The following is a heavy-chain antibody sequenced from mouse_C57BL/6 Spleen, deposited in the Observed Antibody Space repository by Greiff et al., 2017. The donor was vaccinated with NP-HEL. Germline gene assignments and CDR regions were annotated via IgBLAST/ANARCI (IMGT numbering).Heavy chain of an antibody. CDR2: INPSSGYT. D-gene: IGHD2-2*01. CDR1: GYTFTSYW. V-gene: IGHV1-7*01. J-gene: IGHJ4*01. Sequence: VQRVESGAELAKPGASVKLSCKASGYTFTSYWMHWVKQRPGQGLEWIGYINPSSGYTKYNQKFKDKATLTADKSSSTAYMQLSSLTYEDSAVYYCARSPIYYGYDVRYYAMDYWGQGTSVTVSS. CDR3: ARSPIYYGYDVRYYAMDY.